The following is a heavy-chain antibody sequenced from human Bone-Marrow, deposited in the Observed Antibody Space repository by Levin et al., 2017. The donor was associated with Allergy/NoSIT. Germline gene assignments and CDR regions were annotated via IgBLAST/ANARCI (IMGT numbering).Heavy chain of an antibody. J-gene: IGHJ4*02. CDR2: MNPISGVT. D-gene: IGHD2/OR15-2a*01. Sequence: PEASVKVSCKASGYTFSGHHVQWARHVPGQGLEWMGYMNPISGVTKYSEKFQGRVSMTRDTSIATAYMELSALTFDDTAVYFCARSEYKNFPLDLWGQGTLVTVSS. V-gene: IGHV1-2*02. CDR3: ARSEYKNFPLDL. CDR1: GYTFSGHH.